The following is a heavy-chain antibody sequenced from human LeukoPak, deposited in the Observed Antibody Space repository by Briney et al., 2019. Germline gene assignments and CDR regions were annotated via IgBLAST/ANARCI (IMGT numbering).Heavy chain of an antibody. Sequence: GGSLRLSCAASGFIVSSNYMSWVRQAPGKGLVWVSRINHDGSSTNYADSVKGRFTISRDNAKNTLHLQMNSLRAEDTAVYYCVRDWGYDSSGYWQKYFDSWGQGTLVTVSS. CDR2: INHDGSST. CDR3: VRDWGYDSSGYWQKYFDS. D-gene: IGHD3-22*01. CDR1: GFIVSSNY. V-gene: IGHV3-74*01. J-gene: IGHJ4*02.